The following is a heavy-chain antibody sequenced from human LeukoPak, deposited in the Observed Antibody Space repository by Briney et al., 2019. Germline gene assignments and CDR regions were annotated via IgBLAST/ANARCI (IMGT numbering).Heavy chain of an antibody. CDR2: IIPIFGTA. J-gene: IGHJ4*02. CDR3: ARSLDDVGMPGY. CDR1: GGTFSSYA. Sequence: GASVKVSCKASGGTFSSYAISWVRQAPGQGLERMGGIIPIFGTANYAQKFQGRVTITADESTSTAYMELSSLRSEDTAVYYCARSLDDVGMPGYWGQGTLVTVSS. V-gene: IGHV1-69*13. D-gene: IGHD2-2*01.